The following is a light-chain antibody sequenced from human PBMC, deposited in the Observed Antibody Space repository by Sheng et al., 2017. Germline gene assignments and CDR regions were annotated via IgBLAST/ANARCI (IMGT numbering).Light chain of an antibody. V-gene: IGKV3-15*01. J-gene: IGKJ1*01. CDR3: QQYNIWPPWT. CDR2: DTS. CDR1: QRVSNK. Sequence: EIVMTQSPATQSVSPGESATLSCRASQRVSNKVAWYQQKPGQAPRLLIYDTSARATGIPARFSGSGSGTEFTLTISSLQSEDFAVYYCQQYNIWPPWTFGQGTKVEMK.